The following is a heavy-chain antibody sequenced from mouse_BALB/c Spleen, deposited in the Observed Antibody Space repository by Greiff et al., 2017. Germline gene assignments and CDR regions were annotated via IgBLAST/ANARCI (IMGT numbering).Heavy chain of an antibody. CDR3: ARSNWDSFAY. CDR2: INPSTGYT. V-gene: IGHV1-7*01. Sequence: VQLQQSGAELAKPGASVKMSCKASGYTFTSYWMHWVKQRPGQGLEWIGYINPSTGYTEYNQKFKDKATLTADKSSSTAYMQLSSLTSEDSAVYYCARSNWDSFAYWGQGTLVTVSA. CDR1: GYTFTSYW. D-gene: IGHD4-1*02. J-gene: IGHJ3*01.